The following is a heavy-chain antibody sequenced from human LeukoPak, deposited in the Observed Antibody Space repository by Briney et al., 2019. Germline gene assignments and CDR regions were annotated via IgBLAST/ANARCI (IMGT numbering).Heavy chain of an antibody. V-gene: IGHV3-33*01. Sequence: AGGSLRLSCAASGFTFSSYGMHWVRQAPGKGLEWVAVIWYDGSNKYYADSVKGRFTISRDNSKNTLFLQMNRLRAEDTAVYYCARLYGSGSPYYFDYWGQGTLVTVSS. CDR2: IWYDGSNK. J-gene: IGHJ4*02. D-gene: IGHD3-10*01. CDR1: GFTFSSYG. CDR3: ARLYGSGSPYYFDY.